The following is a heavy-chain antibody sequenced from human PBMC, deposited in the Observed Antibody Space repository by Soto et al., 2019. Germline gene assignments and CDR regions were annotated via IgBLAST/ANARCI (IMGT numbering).Heavy chain of an antibody. CDR3: ARDSGNLGNWAYFLDY. Sequence: QGQLVQSGAEVKKPGASVKVSCKASGYTFTDFGISWVRQAPGQGLEWMGWISAYNGNTNYAHKVQDRVPMTTDTSTSTAYMEMRNLNPDDTAVYYCARDSGNLGNWAYFLDYWGQGTLVTVSS. V-gene: IGHV1-18*01. CDR2: ISAYNGNT. D-gene: IGHD7-27*01. J-gene: IGHJ4*02. CDR1: GYTFTDFG.